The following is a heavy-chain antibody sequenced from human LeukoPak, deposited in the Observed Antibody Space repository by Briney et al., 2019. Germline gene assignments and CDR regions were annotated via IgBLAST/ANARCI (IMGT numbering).Heavy chain of an antibody. CDR3: ARDRQPYYHYYGMDV. J-gene: IGHJ6*02. CDR2: ISFDGSKT. Sequence: GGSLRLSCAASGFTFGSYAMHWVRQAPGKGLEWVAVISFDGSKTYYADSMKGRCTISRDNSKNTLYLQMNSLRAEDTAAYYCARDRQPYYHYYGMDVWGQGTTVTVSS. CDR1: GFTFGSYA. V-gene: IGHV3-30-3*01. D-gene: IGHD6-6*01.